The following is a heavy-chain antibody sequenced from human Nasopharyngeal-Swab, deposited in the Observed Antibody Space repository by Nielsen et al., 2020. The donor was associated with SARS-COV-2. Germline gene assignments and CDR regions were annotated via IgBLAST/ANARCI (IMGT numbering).Heavy chain of an antibody. Sequence: SETLSLTCTVSGYSISSGYYWGWIRQPPGKGLEWIASIYHSGNTYYNPSLKSRVTISVDTSKNQFSLKLNSVTAADTALYLCARGIASGGPPFFDSWGQGILVTVSS. J-gene: IGHJ4*02. CDR3: ARGIASGGPPFFDS. CDR2: IYHSGNT. CDR1: GYSISSGYY. D-gene: IGHD6-13*01. V-gene: IGHV4-38-2*02.